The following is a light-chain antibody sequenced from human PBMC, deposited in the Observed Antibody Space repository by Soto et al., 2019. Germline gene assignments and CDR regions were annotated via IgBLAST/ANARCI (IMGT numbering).Light chain of an antibody. J-gene: IGKJ1*01. CDR2: KAS. V-gene: IGKV1-5*03. Sequence: DIQMTQSPSTLSAYVGDRVTITCRASQSINNWLAWYQQKPGKAPKVLIYKASTLEGGVPSRFSGSGSGTEFTLTISSLQPDDFATYYCQQYNSYPWTFGQGTKVEIK. CDR3: QQYNSYPWT. CDR1: QSINNW.